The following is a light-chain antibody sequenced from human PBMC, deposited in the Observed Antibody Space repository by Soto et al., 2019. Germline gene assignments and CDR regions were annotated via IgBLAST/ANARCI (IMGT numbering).Light chain of an antibody. V-gene: IGKV1-8*01. CDR2: AAS. CDR1: QGISSY. Sequence: ALRMTQSPSSFSASTGDRVTITCRASQGISSYLAWYQQKPGKAPKLLIYAASTLQSGVPSRFIGSGSGTDFTLTISCLQSEDFATYYCQQYYSYPPYTFGQGTKLEIK. J-gene: IGKJ2*01. CDR3: QQYYSYPPYT.